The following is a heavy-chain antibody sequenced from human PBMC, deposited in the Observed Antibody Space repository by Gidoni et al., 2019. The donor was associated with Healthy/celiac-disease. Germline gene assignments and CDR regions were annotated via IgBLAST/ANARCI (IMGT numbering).Heavy chain of an antibody. V-gene: IGHV3-21*01. D-gene: IGHD6-13*01. J-gene: IGHJ4*02. CDR2: ISSSSSYI. Sequence: EVQLVESGGGLVKPGGSLRLSCAASGFTFSSYSMNWVRQAPGKGLEWVSSISSSSSYIYYADSVKGRFTISRDNAKNSLYLQMNSLRAEDTAVYYCARGEGSSWYPGYFDYWGQGTLVTVSS. CDR3: ARGEGSSWYPGYFDY. CDR1: GFTFSSYS.